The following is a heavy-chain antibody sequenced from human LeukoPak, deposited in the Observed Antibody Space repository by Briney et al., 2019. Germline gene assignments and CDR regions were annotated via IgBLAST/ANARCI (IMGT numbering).Heavy chain of an antibody. J-gene: IGHJ4*02. Sequence: GGSLRLSCAASGFTFKNSWMSWVRQAPGKGLEWVANIKQDGGEKYYVDSVKGRFTISRDDAKTSVYLQMNSLRAEDTAVYYCAKDLYGLLWFGESSGPHYFDYWGQGTLVTVSS. D-gene: IGHD3-10*01. CDR1: GFTFKNSW. V-gene: IGHV3-7*01. CDR3: AKDLYGLLWFGESSGPHYFDY. CDR2: IKQDGGEK.